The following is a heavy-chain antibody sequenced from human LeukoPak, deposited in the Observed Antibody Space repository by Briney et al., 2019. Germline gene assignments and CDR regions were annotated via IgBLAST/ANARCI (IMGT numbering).Heavy chain of an antibody. Sequence: GGSLRLSCAASGFTFSSYSMNWVRQAPGKGLEWVSSVSSSGSYIYYADSVKGRFTISRDNAKNSLYLQMNSLRAEDTAVYYCASGGKWELLFDYWGQGTLVTVSS. CDR1: GFTFSSYS. V-gene: IGHV3-21*01. D-gene: IGHD1-26*01. CDR2: VSSSGSYI. CDR3: ASGGKWELLFDY. J-gene: IGHJ4*02.